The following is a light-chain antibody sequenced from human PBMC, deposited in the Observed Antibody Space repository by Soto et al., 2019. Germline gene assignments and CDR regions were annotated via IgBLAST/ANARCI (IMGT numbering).Light chain of an antibody. J-gene: IGKJ1*01. CDR1: QSVSSN. CDR3: QQYNNWXPWT. Sequence: EIVMTQSPATLSVSPGERATLSCRASQSVSSNLAWYQQKPGQSPRLLMFGASTRATGVPARFSGSGSGTEFTLTFSSLQSEDFAVYYCQQYNNWXPWTFGQGTKV. V-gene: IGKV3-15*01. CDR2: GAS.